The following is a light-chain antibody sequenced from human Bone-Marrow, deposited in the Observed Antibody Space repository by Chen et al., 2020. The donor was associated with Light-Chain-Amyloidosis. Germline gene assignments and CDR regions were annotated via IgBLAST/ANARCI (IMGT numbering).Light chain of an antibody. V-gene: IGLV1-51*01. CDR1: NSNNGINY. CDR2: DTN. Sequence: QSVLTQPPSVSAAPGQKVTISCSGSNSNNGINYVSWYQQLPGTSPKLLINDTNQRPAETPGRFSASTSSTSASLRVAGLQTGDEADYYCAAWESGLTVWMFGGGTKLTVL. J-gene: IGLJ3*02. CDR3: AAWESGLTVWM.